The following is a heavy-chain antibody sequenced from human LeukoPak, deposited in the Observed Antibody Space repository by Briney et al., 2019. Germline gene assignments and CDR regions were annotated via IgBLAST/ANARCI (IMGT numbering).Heavy chain of an antibody. CDR2: ISTTSTYV. CDR1: GFPFRSHS. CDR3: ARDTYNWNYGYDY. D-gene: IGHD1-7*01. V-gene: IGHV3-21*01. J-gene: IGHJ4*02. Sequence: GGSLRLSCAASGFPFRSHSMNWVRQAPGKGLEWVSSISTTSTYVYYVDSVKGRFTISRDNAKNSLYLQMNSLRAEDTAVYYCARDTYNWNYGYDYWGQGTLVTVSS.